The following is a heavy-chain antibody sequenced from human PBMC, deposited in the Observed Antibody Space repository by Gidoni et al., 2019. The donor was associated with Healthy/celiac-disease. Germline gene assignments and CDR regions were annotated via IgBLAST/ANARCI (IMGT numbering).Heavy chain of an antibody. CDR2: IWYDGSNK. V-gene: IGHV3-33*08. J-gene: IGHJ6*02. CDR3: ASDWGGGRHHYYGMDV. CDR1: GFTFSSYG. Sequence: QVQLVESGGGVVQPGRSLRLSCAASGFTFSSYGMHWVRQAPGKGLEWVAVIWYDGSNKYYADSVKGRFTISRDNSKKTLYLQMNSRRAEDTAVYDCASDWGGGRHHYYGMDVWGQGTTVTVSS. D-gene: IGHD3-16*01.